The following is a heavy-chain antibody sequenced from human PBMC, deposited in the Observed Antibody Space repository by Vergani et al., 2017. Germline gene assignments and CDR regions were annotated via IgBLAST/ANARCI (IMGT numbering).Heavy chain of an antibody. V-gene: IGHV4-61*01. J-gene: IGHJ6*03. CDR2: IYYSGST. CDR1: GGSVSSGSYY. D-gene: IGHD3-3*01. CDR3: AKEVGDYDFWSGYSSLLPKVRYYYYYYMDV. Sequence: QVQLQESGPGLVKPSETLSLTCTVSGGSVSSGSYYWSWIRQPPGKGLEWIGYIYYSGSTNYNPSLKSRVTISVDTSKNQFSLKLSSVTAADTAVYYCAKEVGDYDFWSGYSSLLPKVRYYYYYYMDVWGKGTTVTVSS.